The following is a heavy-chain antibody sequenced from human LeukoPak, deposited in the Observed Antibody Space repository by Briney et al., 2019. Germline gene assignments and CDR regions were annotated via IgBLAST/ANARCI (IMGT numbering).Heavy chain of an antibody. J-gene: IGHJ4*02. CDR1: GGSISSGGYS. CDR2: IYHSGST. Sequence: SQTLSLTCAVSGGSISSGGYSWSWIRQPAGKGLEWIGYIYHSGSTYYNPPLKSRVTISVDRSKNQFSLKLSSVTAADTAVYYCAKETGHAVNWGQGTLVTVSS. V-gene: IGHV4-30-2*01. D-gene: IGHD4-23*01. CDR3: AKETGHAVN.